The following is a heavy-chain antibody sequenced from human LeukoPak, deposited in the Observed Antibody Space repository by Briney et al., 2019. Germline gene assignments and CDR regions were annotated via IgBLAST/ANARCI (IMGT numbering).Heavy chain of an antibody. CDR1: GLSFNKAW. Sequence: GGSLRLSCAVSGLSFNKAWMNWVRQAPGKGLEWVGRVKSRSDGGTIDHAPPVKDRFTISGDESENTLYLQMNSLRAEDTAIYYCARGRGSHASNVMDVWGQGTTVTVSS. J-gene: IGHJ6*02. CDR2: VKSRSDGGTI. V-gene: IGHV3-15*07. D-gene: IGHD1-26*01. CDR3: ARGRGSHASNVMDV.